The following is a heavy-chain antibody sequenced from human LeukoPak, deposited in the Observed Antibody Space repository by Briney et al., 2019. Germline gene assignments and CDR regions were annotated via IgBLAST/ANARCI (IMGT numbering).Heavy chain of an antibody. J-gene: IGHJ6*02. CDR1: GYTFTSYG. V-gene: IGHV1-18*01. D-gene: IGHD2-2*01. CDR3: ARDVFVVVPAARYYYYGMDV. Sequence: GASVKVSCKASGYTFTSYGISWVRQAPGQGLEWMGWISAYNGNTNYAQKLQGRVTMTTDTSTSTAYMELRSLRSDDTAVYYCARDVFVVVPAARYYYYGMDVWGQGTTVTVSS. CDR2: ISAYNGNT.